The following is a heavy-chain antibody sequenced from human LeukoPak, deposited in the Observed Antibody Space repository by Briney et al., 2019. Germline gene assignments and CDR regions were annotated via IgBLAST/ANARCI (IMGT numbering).Heavy chain of an antibody. CDR1: GYTLTSYG. D-gene: IGHD5-24*01. V-gene: IGHV1-18*01. Sequence: ASVKVSCKASGYTLTSYGISWVRQAPGQGLAWMGWISPYNGNTNYAQKLQGRVTMTTDTSTSTAYMELRSLRSDDTAVYYCAREMATIVNQFDYWGQGTLVTVSS. J-gene: IGHJ4*02. CDR3: AREMATIVNQFDY. CDR2: ISPYNGNT.